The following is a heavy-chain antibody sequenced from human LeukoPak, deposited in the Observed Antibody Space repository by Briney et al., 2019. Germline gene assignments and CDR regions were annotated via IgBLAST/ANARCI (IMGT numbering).Heavy chain of an antibody. CDR2: TYAGGST. V-gene: IGHV3-53*01. CDR3: ARRPGQWLPNDY. CDR1: EFSVSSNY. J-gene: IGHJ4*02. D-gene: IGHD6-19*01. Sequence: GGALRLSCAACEFSVSSNYMSWVRQAPGKGLEWVSVTYAGGSTYYADSVKGRFTISRDNSKNTLYLQMSSLRADDTAVYYCARRPGQWLPNDYWGQGTLVTVSS.